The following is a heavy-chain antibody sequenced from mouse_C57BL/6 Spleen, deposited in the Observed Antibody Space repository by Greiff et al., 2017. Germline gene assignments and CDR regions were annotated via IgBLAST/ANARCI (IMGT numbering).Heavy chain of an antibody. CDR2: ISDGGSYT. V-gene: IGHV5-4*03. D-gene: IGHD1-1*01. J-gene: IGHJ2*01. CDR1: GFTFSSYA. CDR3: ARGDYYGSSYPDY. Sequence: EVKLVESGGGLVKPGGSLKLSCAASGFTFSSYAMSWVRQTPEKRLEWVATISDGGSYTYYPDNVKGRFTISRDNAKNNLYLQMSHLKSEDTAMYYCARGDYYGSSYPDYWGQGTTLTVSS.